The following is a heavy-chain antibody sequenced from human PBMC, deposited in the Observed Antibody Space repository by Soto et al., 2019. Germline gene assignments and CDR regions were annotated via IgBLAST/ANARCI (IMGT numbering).Heavy chain of an antibody. D-gene: IGHD2-21*02. V-gene: IGHV1-24*01. J-gene: IGHJ3*02. CDR2: FDPEDGET. CDR1: GYTLTELA. Sequence: GASGKVSCKVSGYTLTELAMHWVRQAPGKGLEWMGGFDPEDGETIYAQKFQGRVTMTEDTSTDTAYMELSSLRSEDTAVYYCATGLSSSAFDIWGQGTMVTVSS. CDR3: ATGLSSSAFDI.